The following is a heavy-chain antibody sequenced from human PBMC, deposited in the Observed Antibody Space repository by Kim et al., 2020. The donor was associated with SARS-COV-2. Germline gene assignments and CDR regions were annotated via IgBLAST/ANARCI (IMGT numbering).Heavy chain of an antibody. CDR1: GFTFSDYW. CDR2: IKPDGSAK. CDR3: LREFAY. V-gene: IGHV3-7*01. J-gene: IGHJ4*02. Sequence: GGSLRLSCVASGFTFSDYWMSWVRQAPGKGLEWLANIKPDGSAKNYVDSVKGRLTISRDNAKNSLYLQLNSLRAEDTAVYYCLREFAYWGQGALVTVAS.